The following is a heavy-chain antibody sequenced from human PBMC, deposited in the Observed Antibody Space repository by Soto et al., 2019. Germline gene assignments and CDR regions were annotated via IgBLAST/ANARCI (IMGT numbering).Heavy chain of an antibody. J-gene: IGHJ5*02. CDR2: IYYSGST. CDR3: ARLYYDFWSGTPNWFDP. D-gene: IGHD3-3*01. CDR1: GGSISSGDYY. V-gene: IGHV4-30-4*01. Sequence: SSETLSLTCTVSGGSISSGDYYWSWIRQPPGKGLEWIGYIYYSGSTYYNPSLKSRVTISVDTSKNQFSLKLSSVTAADTAVYYCARLYYDFWSGTPNWFDPWGQGTLVTVS.